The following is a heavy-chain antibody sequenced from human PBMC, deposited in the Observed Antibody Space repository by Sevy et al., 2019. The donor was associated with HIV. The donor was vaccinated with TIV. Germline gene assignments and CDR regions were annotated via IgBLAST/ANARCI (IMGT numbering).Heavy chain of an antibody. CDR3: AGDRQEGYFDY. CDR1: GYTFNIYG. J-gene: IGHJ4*02. CDR2: ISPYTGNT. V-gene: IGHV1-18*01. Sequence: ASVKVSCKATGYTFNIYGISWVRQAPGQGLGGMGWISPYTGNTNYAQKLQGRVTMTTDTSTSTAYMDLRSLGSDDTAVYYCAGDRQEGYFDYWGQGTLVTVSS.